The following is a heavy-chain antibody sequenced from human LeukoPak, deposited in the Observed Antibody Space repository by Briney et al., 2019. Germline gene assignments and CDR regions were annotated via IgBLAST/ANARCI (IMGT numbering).Heavy chain of an antibody. CDR2: IWYDGSNK. CDR3: AKDLGGYTGYDSYFDY. V-gene: IGHV3-33*06. Sequence: GRSLRLSCAASGFTFSSYGVHWVRQAPGKGLEWVAVIWYDGSNKYYADSVKDRFTISRDNSKNTLYLQMNSLRAEDTAVYYCAKDLGGYTGYDSYFDYWGQGTLVTVSS. D-gene: IGHD5-12*01. CDR1: GFTFSSYG. J-gene: IGHJ4*02.